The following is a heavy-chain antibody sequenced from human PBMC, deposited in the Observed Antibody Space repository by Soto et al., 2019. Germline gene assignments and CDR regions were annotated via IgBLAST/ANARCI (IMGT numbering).Heavy chain of an antibody. CDR1: GYTFTSCD. V-gene: IGHV1-8*01. J-gene: IGHJ5*02. CDR3: ARDYYYGSAAWGYNWFDP. CDR2: MNPNSGNT. D-gene: IGHD3-10*01. Sequence: ASVEVSCKASGYTFTSCDINWVRQATGEGLEWMGWMNPNSGNTGYAQKFQGRVTMTRNTSISTAYMELSSLRSEDTAVYYCARDYYYGSAAWGYNWFDPWGQGTLVTVSS.